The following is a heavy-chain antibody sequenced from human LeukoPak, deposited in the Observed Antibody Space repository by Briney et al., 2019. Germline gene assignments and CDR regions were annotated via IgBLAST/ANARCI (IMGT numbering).Heavy chain of an antibody. D-gene: IGHD3-22*01. CDR3: ARRPVYDSTGYALDI. V-gene: IGHV4-59*08. CDR1: GGSISSYY. Sequence: SETQSLTCTVSGGSISSYYWSWIRQPPGKGLEWIGYIYYSGSTNYNPSLKSRVIISVDTSKNQFSLKLTSVTAADTAVYYCARRPVYDSTGYALDIWGQGTMVTVSS. J-gene: IGHJ3*02. CDR2: IYYSGST.